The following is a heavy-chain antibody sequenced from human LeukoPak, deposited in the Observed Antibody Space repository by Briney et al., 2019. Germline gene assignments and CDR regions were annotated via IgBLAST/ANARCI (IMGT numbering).Heavy chain of an antibody. D-gene: IGHD3-22*01. J-gene: IGHJ4*02. Sequence: SETLSLTCAVSGGSLSGYYWTWIRQPPGKGLEWIGSIYYSGSTYYNPSLKSRVTISVDTSKNQFSLKLSSVTAADTAVYYCARDSGYYLGWLDYWGQGTLVTVSS. CDR3: ARDSGYYLGWLDY. CDR2: IYYSGST. CDR1: GGSLSGYY. V-gene: IGHV4-39*07.